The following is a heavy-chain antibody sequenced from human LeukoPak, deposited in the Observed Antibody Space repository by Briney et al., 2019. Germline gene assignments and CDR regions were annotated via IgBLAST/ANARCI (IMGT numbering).Heavy chain of an antibody. J-gene: IGHJ5*02. V-gene: IGHV4-59*01. D-gene: IGHD3-3*01. CDR3: ARFDYDFWSGPKRSFDP. CDR1: GGCISSYY. CDR2: IYYSGST. Sequence: SETLSLTCTVSGGCISSYYWSWIRQPPGKGLEWIGYIYYSGSTNYNPSLKSRVTISVDTSKNQFSLKLSSVTAAGTAVYYCARFDYDFWSGPKRSFDPWGQGTLVTVSS.